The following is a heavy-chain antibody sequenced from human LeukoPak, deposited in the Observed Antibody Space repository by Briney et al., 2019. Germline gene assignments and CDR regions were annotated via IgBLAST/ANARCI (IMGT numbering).Heavy chain of an antibody. CDR3: AAGGGTWIWVNY. Sequence: PSETLSLTCIVSGDSITNHYWSLIRRPPGKGLEWIGYIYYSGSTNYNPSLKSRVTMSLDTSKNQFSLKLSSVTAADTAVYYCAAGGGTWIWVNYWGQGTLVTVSS. D-gene: IGHD5-12*01. CDR2: IYYSGST. V-gene: IGHV4-59*11. J-gene: IGHJ4*02. CDR1: GDSITNHY.